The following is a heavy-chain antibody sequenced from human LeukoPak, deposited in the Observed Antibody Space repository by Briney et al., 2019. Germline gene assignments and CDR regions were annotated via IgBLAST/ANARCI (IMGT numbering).Heavy chain of an antibody. V-gene: IGHV3-66*01. CDR2: IYSGGGT. J-gene: IGHJ4*02. CDR1: GFTVSSNY. CDR3: ARVAVDYGDYPLLSYYFDY. D-gene: IGHD4-17*01. Sequence: GGSLRLSCAASGFTVSSNYMSWVRQAPGKGLEWVSVIYSGGGTYYADSVKGRFTISRDNSKNTLCLQMNSLRAEDTAVYYCARVAVDYGDYPLLSYYFDYWGQGTLVTVSS.